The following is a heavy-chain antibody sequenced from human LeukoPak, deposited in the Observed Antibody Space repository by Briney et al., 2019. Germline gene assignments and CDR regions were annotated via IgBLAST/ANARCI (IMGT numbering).Heavy chain of an antibody. D-gene: IGHD5-24*01. V-gene: IGHV1-69*13. CDR1: GGTFSSYA. CDR3: ASSPGWLQLLFDY. J-gene: IGHJ4*02. CDR2: IIPIFGTA. Sequence: SVKVSCKASGGTFSSYAISWVRQAPGQGLEWMGGIIPIFGTANYAQKFQGRVTITADGSTSTAYMELSSLRSEDTAVYYCASSPGWLQLLFDYWGQGTLVTVSS.